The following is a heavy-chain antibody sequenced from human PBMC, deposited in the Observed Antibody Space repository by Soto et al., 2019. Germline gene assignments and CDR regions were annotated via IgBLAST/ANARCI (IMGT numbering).Heavy chain of an antibody. J-gene: IGHJ3*02. Sequence: SVKVSCKASGGTFSSYAISWVRQAPGQGLEWMGGIIPIFGTANYAQKFQGRVTITADECTSTAYMELSSLRSEDTAVYYCARDPLTYYYDSSGLASGAFDIWGQGTMVTVSS. CDR2: IIPIFGTA. CDR3: ARDPLTYYYDSSGLASGAFDI. CDR1: GGTFSSYA. D-gene: IGHD3-22*01. V-gene: IGHV1-69*13.